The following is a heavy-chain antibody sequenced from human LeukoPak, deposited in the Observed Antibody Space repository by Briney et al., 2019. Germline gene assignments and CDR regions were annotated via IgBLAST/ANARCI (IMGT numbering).Heavy chain of an antibody. D-gene: IGHD3-3*01. Sequence: PSETLSLTCTVTGGSISSYYWSWIRQPPGKGLEWIGYIYYSGSTNYNPSLKSRVTISVDTSKNQFSLKLSSVTAADTAVYYCARHLIGLGKRPYYYYYYMDVWGKGTTVTVSS. CDR3: ARHLIGLGKRPYYYYYYMDV. J-gene: IGHJ6*03. V-gene: IGHV4-59*08. CDR2: IYYSGST. CDR1: GGSISSYY.